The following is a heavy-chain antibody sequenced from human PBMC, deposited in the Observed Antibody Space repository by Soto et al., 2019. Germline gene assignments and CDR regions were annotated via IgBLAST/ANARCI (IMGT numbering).Heavy chain of an antibody. CDR3: ARRQSSGWYVAGFDY. V-gene: IGHV5-51*01. D-gene: IGHD6-19*01. Sequence: GESLKISCTASGYYFTDYWIAWVRQMSGKGLEYLGIIIPGDSDTRYSPSFQGQVTISADKSINTAYLQWSSLKASDSGMYYCARRQSSGWYVAGFDYWGQGTLVTVSS. CDR2: IIPGDSDT. J-gene: IGHJ4*02. CDR1: GYYFTDYW.